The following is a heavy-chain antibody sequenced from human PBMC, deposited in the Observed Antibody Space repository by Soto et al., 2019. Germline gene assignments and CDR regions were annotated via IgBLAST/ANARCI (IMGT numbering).Heavy chain of an antibody. CDR2: IYWDDDK. CDR3: ARALGSWGAYYFDY. V-gene: IGHV2-5*02. CDR1: GFSLNTYGVR. J-gene: IGHJ4*02. D-gene: IGHD3-16*01. Sequence: QITLKESGPTLVKPTQPLTLTCTFSGFSLNTYGVRVGWIRQPPGKPLEWLALIYWDDDKRYSPSLKSRLTNTKDTSKNHVVRTMTNMDPVDTVTYYCARALGSWGAYYFDYWGQGTLVTVSS.